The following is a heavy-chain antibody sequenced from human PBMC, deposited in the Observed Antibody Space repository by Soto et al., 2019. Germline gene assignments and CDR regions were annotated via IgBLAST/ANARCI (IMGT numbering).Heavy chain of an antibody. V-gene: IGHV3-23*01. CDR2: ISGSGGST. CDR3: AKDMYYDYIWGTLDY. J-gene: IGHJ4*02. CDR1: GFTFSSYA. Sequence: GGSLRLSCAASGFTFSSYAMSWVRQAPGKGLEWVSAISGSGGSTYYADSVKGRFTISRDNSKNTLYLQMNSLRAEDTAVYYCAKDMYYDYIWGTLDYWGQGTLVTVSS. D-gene: IGHD3-16*01.